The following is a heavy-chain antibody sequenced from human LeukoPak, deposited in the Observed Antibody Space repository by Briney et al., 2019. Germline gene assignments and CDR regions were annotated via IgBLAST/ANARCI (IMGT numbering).Heavy chain of an antibody. CDR1: RYTFTGYN. Sequence: ASVTVSCTASRYTFTGYNIHWLRQAPGQGLEWMGWINLNSGATKYAQKFEGRVTMTRDTSVTTAYMELSSLRSDDTAVYFCARDRGVGATLGLMDVWGQGTPVTVSS. CDR2: INLNSGAT. V-gene: IGHV1-2*02. J-gene: IGHJ6*02. D-gene: IGHD1-26*01. CDR3: ARDRGVGATLGLMDV.